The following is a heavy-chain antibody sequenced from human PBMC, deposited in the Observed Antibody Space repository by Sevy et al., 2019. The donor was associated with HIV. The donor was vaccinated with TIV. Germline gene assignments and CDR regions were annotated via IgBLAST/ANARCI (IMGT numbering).Heavy chain of an antibody. J-gene: IGHJ4*02. V-gene: IGHV3-30*04. CDR2: ISYDGSNK. D-gene: IGHD2-15*01. CDR3: ARDQGAVVIVAATLFEY. CDR1: GFTFSSYA. Sequence: GGSLRLSCAASGFTFSSYAMHWVRQAPGKGLEWVAVISYDGSNKYYADSVKGRFTISRDNSKNTLYLEMNSLRTEDTAVSYCARDQGAVVIVAATLFEYWGQGTLVTVSS.